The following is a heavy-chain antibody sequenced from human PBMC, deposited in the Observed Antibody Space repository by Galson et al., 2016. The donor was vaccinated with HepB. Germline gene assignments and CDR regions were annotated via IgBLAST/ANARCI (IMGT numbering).Heavy chain of an antibody. CDR1: GYTFSSYG. CDR2: INGGNGNT. V-gene: IGHV1-3*01. J-gene: IGHJ6*02. CDR3: TIYLLSTIAAHAGGV. Sequence: SVKVSCKASGYTFSSYGMHWVRQAPGHRLEWMGRINGGNGNTRYSQKFQGRVTITRDTSATTVYMELSSLRSEDTGVYYCTIYLLSTIAAHAGGVWGQGTTVTVSS. D-gene: IGHD6-13*01.